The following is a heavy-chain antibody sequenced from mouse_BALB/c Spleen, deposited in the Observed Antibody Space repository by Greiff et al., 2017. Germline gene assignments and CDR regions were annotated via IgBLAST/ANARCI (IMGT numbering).Heavy chain of an antibody. V-gene: IGHV3-8*02. J-gene: IGHJ2*01. D-gene: IGHD2-1*01. Sequence: EVKLLESGPSLVKPSQTLSLTCSVTGDSITSGYWNWIRKFPGHKLEYMGYISYSGSTYYNPSLKSRISITRDTSKNQDYLQLNSVTTEDTATYYCARYSGNYVGDYWGQGTTLTVSS. CDR3: ARYSGNYVGDY. CDR2: ISYSGST. CDR1: GDSITSGY.